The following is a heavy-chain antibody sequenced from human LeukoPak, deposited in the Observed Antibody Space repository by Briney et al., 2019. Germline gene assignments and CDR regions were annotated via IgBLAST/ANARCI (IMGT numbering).Heavy chain of an antibody. CDR3: ARLQMVAATRGGSAEN. Sequence: ASVKVSCKASGYTFTGYYMHWVRQAPGQGLEWMGWINPTSGGTNYAQKFQGRVTMTRDTSISTAYMELSRLRSDDTAVYYCARLQMVAATRGGSAENWGQGTLVTVSS. CDR2: INPTSGGT. J-gene: IGHJ4*02. CDR1: GYTFTGYY. D-gene: IGHD2-15*01. V-gene: IGHV1-2*02.